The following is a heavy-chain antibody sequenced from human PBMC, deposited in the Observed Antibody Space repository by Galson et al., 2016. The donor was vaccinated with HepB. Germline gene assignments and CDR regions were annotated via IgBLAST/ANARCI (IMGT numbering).Heavy chain of an antibody. CDR1: GDSISTYY. D-gene: IGHD3-16*02. Sequence: SETLSLTCSVSGDSISTYYWTWIRQPPGKGLEWIGFIHYTGRTDYSPSLQSRVSISIDTSKNQFHLRPTSVTPTDTAIYFCARLGGYTSGTFSGYFDPWGQGTLVTVSP. V-gene: IGHV4-59*03. CDR2: IHYTGRT. J-gene: IGHJ5*02. CDR3: ARLGGYTSGTFSGYFDP.